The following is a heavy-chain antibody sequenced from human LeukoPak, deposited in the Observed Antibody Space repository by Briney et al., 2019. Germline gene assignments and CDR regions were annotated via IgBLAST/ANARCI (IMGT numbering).Heavy chain of an antibody. Sequence: SETLSLTCTVSGGSISSGGYYWSWIHQHPGKGLEWIGYIYYSGSTYYNPSLKSRVTISVDTSKNQFSLKLSSVTAADTAVYYCARAIGSSWYRGRSLDYWGQGTLVTVSS. CDR1: GGSISSGGYY. J-gene: IGHJ4*02. V-gene: IGHV4-31*03. CDR2: IYYSGST. CDR3: ARAIGSSWYRGRSLDY. D-gene: IGHD6-13*01.